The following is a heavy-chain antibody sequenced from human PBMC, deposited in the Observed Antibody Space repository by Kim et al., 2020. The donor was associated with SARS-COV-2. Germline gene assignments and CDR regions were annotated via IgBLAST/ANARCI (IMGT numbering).Heavy chain of an antibody. J-gene: IGHJ3*02. CDR3: ARHTDSSGYLDAFDI. Sequence: PSFQGHVTISADKSISTAYLQWSSLKASDTAMYYCARHTDSSGYLDAFDIWGQGTMVTVSS. V-gene: IGHV5-10-1*01. D-gene: IGHD3-22*01.